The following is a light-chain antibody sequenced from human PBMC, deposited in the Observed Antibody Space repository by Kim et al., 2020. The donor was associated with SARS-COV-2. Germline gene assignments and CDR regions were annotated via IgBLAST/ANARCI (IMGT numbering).Light chain of an antibody. CDR2: DVS. V-gene: IGLV2-11*01. CDR1: SSDIGGYNY. CDR3: CSYAARYTAV. Sequence: QSALTQPRSVSGSPGQSVTISCTGTSSDIGGYNYVSWYQQHPGKAPKVMIYDVSKRPSGVPDRFSGSKSGNTASLTISGLQAEDEADYYCCSYAARYTAVFGGGTKVSVL. J-gene: IGLJ3*02.